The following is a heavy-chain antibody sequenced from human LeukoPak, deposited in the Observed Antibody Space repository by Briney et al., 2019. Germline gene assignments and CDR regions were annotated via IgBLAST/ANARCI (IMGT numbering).Heavy chain of an antibody. Sequence: ASVKVSCKASGYTFTSYAMHWVRQAPGQRLEWMGWINAGNGNTKYSQKFQGRVTITRDTSASTAYMELSSLRSEDTAVYYCARDLTHGSGEGYYYYYGMDVWGKGTTVTVSS. J-gene: IGHJ6*04. CDR2: INAGNGNT. V-gene: IGHV1-3*01. D-gene: IGHD3-10*01. CDR1: GYTFTSYA. CDR3: ARDLTHGSGEGYYYYYGMDV.